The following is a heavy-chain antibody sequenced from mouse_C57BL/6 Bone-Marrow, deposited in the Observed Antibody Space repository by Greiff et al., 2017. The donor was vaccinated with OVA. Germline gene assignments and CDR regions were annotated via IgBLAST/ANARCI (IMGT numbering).Heavy chain of an antibody. V-gene: IGHV1-5*01. CDR2: IYPGNSDT. Sequence: VQLQQSGTVLARPGASVKMSCKTSGYTFTSYWMHWVKQRPGQGLEWIGAIYPGNSDTSYNQKFKGKATLTAVTSASTACMELSSLTNEDSAVYYCTRGVGRGVAMDYWGQGTSVTVSS. CDR1: GYTFTSYW. D-gene: IGHD1-1*02. J-gene: IGHJ4*01. CDR3: TRGVGRGVAMDY.